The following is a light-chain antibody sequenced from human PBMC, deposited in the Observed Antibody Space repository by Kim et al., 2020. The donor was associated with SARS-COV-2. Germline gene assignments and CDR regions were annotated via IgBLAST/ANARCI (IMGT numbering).Light chain of an antibody. J-gene: IGKJ2*01. CDR1: QGISSY. Sequence: AIRMTQSPSSFSASTGDRVTITCRASQGISSYLAWYQQKPGKAPKLLIYAASTLQSGVPSRFSGSGSGTDFTLTISCLQSEDFATYYYQQYYSYPLTFGQGTKLEIK. V-gene: IGKV1-8*01. CDR2: AAS. CDR3: QQYYSYPLT.